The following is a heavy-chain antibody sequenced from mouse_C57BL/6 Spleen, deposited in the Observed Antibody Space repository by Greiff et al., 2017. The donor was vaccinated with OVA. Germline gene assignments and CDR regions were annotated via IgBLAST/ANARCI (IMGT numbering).Heavy chain of an antibody. CDR1: GYAFSSYW. V-gene: IGHV1-80*01. Sequence: QVQLQQSGAELVKPGASVKISCKASGYAFSSYWMNWVKQRPGKGLEWIGQIYPGDGDTNYNGKFKGKATLTADKSSSTAYMQLSSLTSEDSAVYFCARCDYYGSRDYWGQGTTRTVSS. CDR2: IYPGDGDT. CDR3: ARCDYYGSRDY. D-gene: IGHD1-1*01. J-gene: IGHJ2*01.